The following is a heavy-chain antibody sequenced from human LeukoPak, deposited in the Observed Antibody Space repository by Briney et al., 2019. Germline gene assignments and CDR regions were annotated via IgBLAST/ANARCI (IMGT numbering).Heavy chain of an antibody. Sequence: GWSLRLSCAASGFTFNNARMSWVRQAPGKGRAWVGRIKSKRDSAKTDDAAAVKGRFTISRADSPSTLYLQMNSLKSEDTAVYYCATDLTHYGDYGLGYWGQGILVTVSS. V-gene: IGHV3-15*01. J-gene: IGHJ4*02. D-gene: IGHD4-17*01. CDR3: ATDLTHYGDYGLGY. CDR1: GFTFNNAR. CDR2: IKSKRDSAKT.